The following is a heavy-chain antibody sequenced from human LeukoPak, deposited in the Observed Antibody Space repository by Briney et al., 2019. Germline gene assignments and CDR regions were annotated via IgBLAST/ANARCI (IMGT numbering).Heavy chain of an antibody. D-gene: IGHD3-16*02. Sequence: ASVKVSCKASGYTFTGYYMHWVRQAPGQGLEWMGWINPNSGGTNYAQKFQGRITMTRDTSISTAYMELSRLRSDDTAVYYCARAPSIRVITNFDYWGQGTLVTVSS. CDR2: INPNSGGT. V-gene: IGHV1-2*02. J-gene: IGHJ4*02. CDR3: ARAPSIRVITNFDY. CDR1: GYTFTGYY.